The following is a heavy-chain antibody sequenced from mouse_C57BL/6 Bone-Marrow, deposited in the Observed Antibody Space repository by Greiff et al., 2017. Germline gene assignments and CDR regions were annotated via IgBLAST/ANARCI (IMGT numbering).Heavy chain of an antibody. Sequence: VQLQQPGAELVMPGASVKLSCKASGYTFTSYWMHWVKQRPGQGLEWIGELDPSDSYTNYNQKFKGKSTLTVDKSSSASYMQLSSPTSEDSAVYYCAREARELWFAYWGQGTLVTVSA. CDR1: GYTFTSYW. V-gene: IGHV1-69*01. CDR2: LDPSDSYT. CDR3: AREARELWFAY. J-gene: IGHJ3*01.